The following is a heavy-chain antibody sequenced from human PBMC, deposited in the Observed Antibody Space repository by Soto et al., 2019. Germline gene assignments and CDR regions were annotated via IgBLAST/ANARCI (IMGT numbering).Heavy chain of an antibody. CDR2: IYYSGST. J-gene: IGHJ4*02. Sequence: QLQLQESGPGLVKPSETLSLTCTVSGGSISSSSYYWGWIRQPPGKGLEWIGSIYYSGSTYYNPSLKSRVPIPVHTSTNQFSLKLSSVTAADTAVYYCARLHGVPAATPFDYWGQGTLVTVSS. D-gene: IGHD2-2*02. CDR3: ARLHGVPAATPFDY. V-gene: IGHV4-39*01. CDR1: GGSISSSSYY.